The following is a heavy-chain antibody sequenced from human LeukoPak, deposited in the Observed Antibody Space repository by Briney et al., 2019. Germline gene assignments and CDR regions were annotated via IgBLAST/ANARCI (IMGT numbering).Heavy chain of an antibody. D-gene: IGHD2-15*01. CDR3: VRGYSFGPYGMDV. CDR1: GFPFSSYT. J-gene: IGHJ6*02. CDR2: IGDSGGST. Sequence: GGSLRLSCSASGFPFSSYTMHWVRQAPGKGLEYVSAIGDSGGSTYYADSVKGRFTISRDNSKNTLYLQMSSLRAEDPAVYFCVRGYSFGPYGMDVWGQGTTVTVSS. V-gene: IGHV3-64D*09.